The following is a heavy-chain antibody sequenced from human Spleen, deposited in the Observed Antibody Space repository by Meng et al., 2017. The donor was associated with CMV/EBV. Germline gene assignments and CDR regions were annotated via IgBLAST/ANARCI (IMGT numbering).Heavy chain of an antibody. J-gene: IGHJ5*01. D-gene: IGHD1-26*01. CDR1: GYTFTGYY. V-gene: IGHV1-2*02. Sequence: ASVKVSCKASGYTFTGYYLHWVRQAPGQGLEWMGWINPNTDDTKYAQKFQGRVTMTRDTSISTAYMELSRLRSDDTAVYYCARDEDNRWPGKGFFDSWGQGSLVTVSS. CDR2: INPNTDDT. CDR3: ARDEDNRWPGKGFFDS.